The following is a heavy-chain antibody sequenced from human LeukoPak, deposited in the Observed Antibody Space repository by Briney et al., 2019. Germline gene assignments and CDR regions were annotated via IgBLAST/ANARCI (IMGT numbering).Heavy chain of an antibody. CDR1: GFTFSSYW. J-gene: IGHJ4*02. D-gene: IGHD1-26*01. CDR3: ARDHHPSYYLPDY. Sequence: PGGSLRLSCTVSGFTFSSYWMTWVRQAPGKGLEWVASIKEDGSEKYYEDSVKGRFTISRDNAKNSLYLQMNSLRAEDTAVYYCARDHHPSYYLPDYWGQGTVVTVSS. V-gene: IGHV3-7*04. CDR2: IKEDGSEK.